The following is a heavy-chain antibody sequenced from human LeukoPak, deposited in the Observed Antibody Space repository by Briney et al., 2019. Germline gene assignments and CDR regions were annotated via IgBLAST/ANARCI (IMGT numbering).Heavy chain of an antibody. CDR2: IYPGDSDT. V-gene: IGHV5-51*01. CDR3: ARHWHDLRGYCSSSTSCYTGGHMDV. Sequence: PGESLKISCKGSGYSFTSYWIGWVRQMPGKGLEWVGIIYPGDSDTRYSPSFQGQVTISVDKSINTAYLQWSRLKASDTAMYYCARHWHDLRGYCSSSTSCYTGGHMDVWGKGTTVTVSS. CDR1: GYSFTSYW. J-gene: IGHJ6*03. D-gene: IGHD2-2*02.